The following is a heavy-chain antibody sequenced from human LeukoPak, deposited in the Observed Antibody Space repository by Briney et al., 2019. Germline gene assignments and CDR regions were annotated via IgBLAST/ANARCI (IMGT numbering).Heavy chain of an antibody. D-gene: IGHD4-11*01. V-gene: IGHV4-39*07. Sequence: PSETLSLTCAVSGGSINSSSYYWGWIRQPPGKGPEWIGTIYYSGSTYHNPSLKSRVTISVDTSKNQFSLKLSSVTAVDTAVYYCARNLGSNYNYYYYGMDVWGQGTTVTVSS. CDR3: ARNLGSNYNYYYYGMDV. CDR2: IYYSGST. CDR1: GGSINSSSYY. J-gene: IGHJ6*02.